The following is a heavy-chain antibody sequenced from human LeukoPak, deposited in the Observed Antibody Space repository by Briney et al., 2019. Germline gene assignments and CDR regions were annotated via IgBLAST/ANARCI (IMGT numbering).Heavy chain of an antibody. D-gene: IGHD2-2*01. V-gene: IGHV3-21*01. CDR1: GFTFSSYE. J-gene: IGHJ4*02. CDR3: ARALGYCSSTSCRHDY. CDR2: ISSSSSYI. Sequence: GGSLRLSCAASGFTFSSYEMNWVRQAPGKGLEWVSSISSSSSYIYYADSVKGRFTISRDNAKNSLYLQMNSLRAEDTAVYYCARALGYCSSTSCRHDYWGQGTLVTVSS.